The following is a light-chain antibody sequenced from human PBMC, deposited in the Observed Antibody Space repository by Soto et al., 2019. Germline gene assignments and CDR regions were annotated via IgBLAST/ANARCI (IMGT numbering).Light chain of an antibody. V-gene: IGKV3-11*01. CDR1: QSVSSY. J-gene: IGKJ1*01. Sequence: EIVLTQSPATLSLSPGERATLSCRASQSVSSYLAWYQQKPGQAPRLLIYDASNRATGIPARFSGRVSGTDFTRTISSLEPEDFAVYYCQQRSNWPPWTFGQGTKVEIK. CDR3: QQRSNWPPWT. CDR2: DAS.